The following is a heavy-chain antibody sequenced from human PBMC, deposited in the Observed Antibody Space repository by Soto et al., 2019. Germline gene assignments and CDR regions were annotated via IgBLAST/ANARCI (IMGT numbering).Heavy chain of an antibody. CDR3: AIGDSRTHFDY. Sequence: GESMQLSCKRSGYSFTSYWMGWVCQVPGKGLEWMGIIYPSDSDTRYSPSFQGQVTIAADKSSSTANLQWSSLKASDTAMYYCAIGDSRTHFDYWGQGTLVTVSS. J-gene: IGHJ4*02. D-gene: IGHD2-21*02. CDR1: GYSFTSYW. V-gene: IGHV5-51*06. CDR2: IYPSDSDT.